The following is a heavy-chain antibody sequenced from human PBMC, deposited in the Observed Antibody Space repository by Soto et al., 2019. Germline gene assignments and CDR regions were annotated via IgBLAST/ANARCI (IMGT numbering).Heavy chain of an antibody. V-gene: IGHV3-64D*06. D-gene: IGHD3-22*01. CDR2: ISTNGGST. J-gene: IGHJ4*02. Sequence: GGSLRLSCSASGFTFSIYAMHWVRQAPGKGLEYVSSISTNGGSTDYADSVKGRFTISRDNSKNTVYLQMSSLRVEDTAVYYCVKGEYYYDSSGYYPYEYWGQGTLVTVSS. CDR3: VKGEYYYDSSGYYPYEY. CDR1: GFTFSIYA.